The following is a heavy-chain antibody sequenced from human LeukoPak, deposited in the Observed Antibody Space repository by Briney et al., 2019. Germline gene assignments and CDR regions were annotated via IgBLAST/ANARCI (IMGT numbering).Heavy chain of an antibody. V-gene: IGHV1-24*01. CDR2: FDPEDGET. CDR3: ATGQFHCSSTSCYIYYFDY. J-gene: IGHJ4*02. D-gene: IGHD2-2*01. Sequence: ASVKVSCKVSGYTLTELSMHWVRQAPGKGLEWMGGFDPEDGETIYAQKFQGRVTMTEDTSTDTAYMELSSLSSEDTAVYYCATGQFHCSSTSCYIYYFDYWGQGTLVTVSS. CDR1: GYTLTELS.